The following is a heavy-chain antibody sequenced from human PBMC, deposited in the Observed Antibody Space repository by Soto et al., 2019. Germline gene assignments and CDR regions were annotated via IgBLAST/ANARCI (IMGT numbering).Heavy chain of an antibody. CDR3: ARVDSNGYNRDVFVI. V-gene: IGHV4-34*02. Sequence: QVQLQQWGAGLLKPSETLSLTCAVYGGSFSDNFWSWIRQPPGTGLEWIGEINHSRRTNYNPSLKSRVTISEDTSKNEFSLKLSSVTAADTAVYYCARVDSNGYNRDVFVIWGQGTMVTVSS. J-gene: IGHJ3*02. D-gene: IGHD3-22*01. CDR1: GGSFSDNF. CDR2: INHSRRT.